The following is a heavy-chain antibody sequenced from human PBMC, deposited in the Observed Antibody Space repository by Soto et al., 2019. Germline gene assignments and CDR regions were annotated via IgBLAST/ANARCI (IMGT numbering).Heavy chain of an antibody. CDR2: IYFRGTT. Sequence: SETLSLTCTVSGDSISNTHYYWDWIRQPPGKGLEWIGSIYFRGTTYYNPSLEGRVTISVDTSTNQFSLELTSMTAADTAVYYCARRPITPESLDFWGQGTLVTVSS. J-gene: IGHJ4*02. V-gene: IGHV4-39*01. CDR3: ARRPITPESLDF. CDR1: GDSISNTHYY. D-gene: IGHD2-15*01.